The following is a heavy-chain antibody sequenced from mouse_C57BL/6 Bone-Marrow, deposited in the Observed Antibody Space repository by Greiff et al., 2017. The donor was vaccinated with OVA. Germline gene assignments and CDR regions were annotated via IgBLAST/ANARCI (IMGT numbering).Heavy chain of an antibody. Sequence: DVQLVESGGGLVKPGGSLKLSCAASGFTFSSYAMSWVRQTPEKRLEWVATISDGGSYTYYPDNVKGRFTISRDNAKNNLYLQMSHLKSEDTAMYYCARDQYDYDKGYWGQGTTLTVSS. CDR1: GFTFSSYA. D-gene: IGHD2-4*01. J-gene: IGHJ2*01. CDR3: ARDQYDYDKGY. V-gene: IGHV5-4*01. CDR2: ISDGGSYT.